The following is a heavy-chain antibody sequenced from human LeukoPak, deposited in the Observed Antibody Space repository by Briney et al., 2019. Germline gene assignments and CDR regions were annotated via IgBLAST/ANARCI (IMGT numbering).Heavy chain of an antibody. CDR2: IYPGDSDT. Sequence: GESLKISCKGSGYSFTSYWIGWVRQMPGKGLEWMGIIYPGDSDTRYSPSFQGQVTISADKSISTAYLQWSSLKASDTAMYYCARRSIVVVPAAKGIYFDYWGQGNLVTVSS. D-gene: IGHD2-2*01. V-gene: IGHV5-51*01. CDR3: ARRSIVVVPAAKGIYFDY. J-gene: IGHJ4*02. CDR1: GYSFTSYW.